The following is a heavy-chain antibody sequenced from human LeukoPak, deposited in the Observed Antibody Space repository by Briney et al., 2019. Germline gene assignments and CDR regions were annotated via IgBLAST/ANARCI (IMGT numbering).Heavy chain of an antibody. D-gene: IGHD1-14*01. CDR1: GGSISSYY. CDR2: IYYSGST. J-gene: IGHJ6*03. V-gene: IGHV4-59*12. Sequence: SETLSLTCTVSGGSISSYYWSWIRQPPGKGLEWIGYIYYSGSTNYNPSLKSRVTISVDTSKNQFSLQLNSVTPEDTAVYYCARDPDTYYMDVWGKGTTVTVSS. CDR3: ARDPDTYYMDV.